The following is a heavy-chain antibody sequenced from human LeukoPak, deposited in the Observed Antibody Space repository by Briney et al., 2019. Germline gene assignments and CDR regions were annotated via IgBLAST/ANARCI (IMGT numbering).Heavy chain of an antibody. CDR3: ARDSYDILTGYSLDY. V-gene: IGHV1-69*06. CDR1: GGTFSSYA. CDR2: IIPIFGTA. J-gene: IGHJ4*02. Sequence: ASVKVSCKASGGTFSSYAISWVRQAPGQGLEWMGGIIPIFGTANYAQKFQGRVTITADKSTSTAYMELSSLRSEDTAVYYCARDSYDILTGYSLDYWGQGTLVTVSS. D-gene: IGHD3-9*01.